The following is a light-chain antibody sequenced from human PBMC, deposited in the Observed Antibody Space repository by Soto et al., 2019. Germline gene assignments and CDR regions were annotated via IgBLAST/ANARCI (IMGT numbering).Light chain of an antibody. J-gene: IGKJ1*01. CDR1: QSVSSSN. Sequence: EIVLTQSPGTLSLSPGEGATLSCRASQSVSSSNLGWYHQKPGQAPRLLIYGASSRATGIPDRFSGSGSGTDFTLTISRLEPEDFAVYYCQQYRTFGQGTKVDIK. V-gene: IGKV3-20*01. CDR2: GAS. CDR3: QQYRT.